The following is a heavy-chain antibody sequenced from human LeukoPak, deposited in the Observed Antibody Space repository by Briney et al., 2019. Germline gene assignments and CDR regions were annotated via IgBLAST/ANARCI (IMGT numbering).Heavy chain of an antibody. CDR2: IIPIFGTA. D-gene: IGHD6-6*01. J-gene: IGHJ3*02. V-gene: IGHV1-69*05. Sequence: SVKVSCKASGGTFSSYAISWVRQAPGQGLEWMGGIIPIFGTANYAQKFQGRVTITTDESTSTAYMELSSLRSEDTGVYYCARGYSSSPHDAFDIWGQGTMVTVSS. CDR3: ARGYSSSPHDAFDI. CDR1: GGTFSSYA.